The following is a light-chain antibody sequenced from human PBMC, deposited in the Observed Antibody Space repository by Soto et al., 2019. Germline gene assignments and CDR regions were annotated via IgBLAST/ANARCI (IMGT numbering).Light chain of an antibody. V-gene: IGKV1-39*01. CDR3: QQSYSTPRT. CDR2: AAS. Sequence: DIQMTQSPFSLSASVGDRVTITCRASQSISSHLNWYQQKPGKAPKLLIFAASSLQSGVPSTFSGSGSGTDFTLTITSLQPEDFATYYCQQSYSTPRTFGQGTKVDIK. J-gene: IGKJ1*01. CDR1: QSISSH.